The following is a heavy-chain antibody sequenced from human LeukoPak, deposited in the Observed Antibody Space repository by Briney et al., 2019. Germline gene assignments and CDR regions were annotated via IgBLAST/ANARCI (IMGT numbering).Heavy chain of an antibody. CDR2: ISSSSTYI. Sequence: GGSLRLSCAASGFTFSSYSMNWVRQAPGKGLEWVSSISSSSTYIYYADSVKGRFTISRDNAKNSLYLQMNSLRVEDTAVYYCARGQAADAFDIWGQGTMVTVSS. J-gene: IGHJ3*02. D-gene: IGHD6-25*01. CDR1: GFTFSSYS. CDR3: ARGQAADAFDI. V-gene: IGHV3-21*01.